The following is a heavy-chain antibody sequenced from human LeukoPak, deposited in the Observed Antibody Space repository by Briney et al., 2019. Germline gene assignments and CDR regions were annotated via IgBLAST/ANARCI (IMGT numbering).Heavy chain of an antibody. D-gene: IGHD5-18*01. CDR1: GLIFSDAW. J-gene: IGHJ4*02. V-gene: IGHV3-33*08. CDR2: IWYDGSNK. CDR3: ARPRGYSYGPFDY. Sequence: PGGSLRLSCAASGLIFSDAWMGWVRQAPGKGLEWVAVIWYDGSNKYYADSVKGRFTISRDNSKNTLYLQMNSLRAEDTAVYYCARPRGYSYGPFDYWGQGTLVTVSS.